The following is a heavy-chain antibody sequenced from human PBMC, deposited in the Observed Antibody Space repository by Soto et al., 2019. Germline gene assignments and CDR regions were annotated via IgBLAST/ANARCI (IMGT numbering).Heavy chain of an antibody. Sequence: PSETLSLTCTVSGGSITSYYWSWIRQPPGKGLEWIGYIYFSGSANYNPSLKSRVTISVDTSKNQFSLKLSSVTAADTAVYYCARRYSGYGEYWGQGTLVTVSS. J-gene: IGHJ4*02. V-gene: IGHV4-59*08. D-gene: IGHD5-12*01. CDR3: ARRYSGYGEY. CDR2: IYFSGSA. CDR1: GGSITSYY.